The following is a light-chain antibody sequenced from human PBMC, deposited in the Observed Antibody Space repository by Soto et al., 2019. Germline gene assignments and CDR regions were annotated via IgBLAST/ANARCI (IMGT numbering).Light chain of an antibody. Sequence: EIVLTQSPATLSLSPGERATLSCRASQSVRSNLAWYQQKPGQAPRLLIYDASNRATGIPARFSGSGSGTDFTLTISSLEPEYFAVYYCQQRSNWQFTFGPGTKVDIK. CDR1: QSVRSN. V-gene: IGKV3-11*01. J-gene: IGKJ3*01. CDR3: QQRSNWQFT. CDR2: DAS.